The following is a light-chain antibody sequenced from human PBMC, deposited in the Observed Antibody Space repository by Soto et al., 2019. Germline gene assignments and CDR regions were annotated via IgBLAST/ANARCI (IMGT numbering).Light chain of an antibody. CDR2: DAS. CDR1: QSVSSY. J-gene: IGKJ5*01. V-gene: IGKV3-11*01. Sequence: EIVLTQSPATLSLSPGERATLSCRASQSVSSYLAWYQQKPGQAPRLLIYDASNMATGIPARFSGSGSGTDFTLTISSLEPEDFAVYYFQQRSNWPLFGQGTRLEIK. CDR3: QQRSNWPL.